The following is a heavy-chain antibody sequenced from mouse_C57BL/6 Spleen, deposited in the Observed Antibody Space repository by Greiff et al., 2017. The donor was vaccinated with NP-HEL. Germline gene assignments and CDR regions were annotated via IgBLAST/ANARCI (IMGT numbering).Heavy chain of an antibody. CDR1: GFSLTSYG. CDR3: ARNDWDEMDY. CDR2: IWRGGST. J-gene: IGHJ4*01. D-gene: IGHD4-1*01. Sequence: QVQLKQSGPGLVQPSQSLSITCTASGFSLTSYGVHWVRQSPGKGLEWLGVIWRGGSTDYNAAFISRLSISKDNSKSQVFFKMNSLQADDTAIYYCARNDWDEMDYWGQGTSVTVSS. V-gene: IGHV2-2*01.